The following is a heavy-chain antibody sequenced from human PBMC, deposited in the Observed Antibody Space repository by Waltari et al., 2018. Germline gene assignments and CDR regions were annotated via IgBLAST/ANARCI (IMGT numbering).Heavy chain of an antibody. Sequence: QVQLVESGGGVVQPGRSLRLSCAASGFTFSSYGMHWVRQAPGKGLEWVAVIWYDGSNKYYADSEKGRFTISRDNSKNTLYLQMNSLRAEDTAVYYCARAGITFGGVIVPDYWGQGTLVTVSS. D-gene: IGHD3-16*02. CDR2: IWYDGSNK. CDR3: ARAGITFGGVIVPDY. CDR1: GFTFSSYG. J-gene: IGHJ4*02. V-gene: IGHV3-33*01.